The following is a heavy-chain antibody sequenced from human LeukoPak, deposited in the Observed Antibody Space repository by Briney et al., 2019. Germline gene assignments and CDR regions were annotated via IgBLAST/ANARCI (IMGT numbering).Heavy chain of an antibody. CDR2: ISNSGGST. Sequence: PGGSLRLSCATSGFTFSNYAMTWVRQAPGKGLEWVSSISNSGGSTYYADSVKGRFTISRDNSKNTLYLQMNSLRAEDTAVYFCAKDEQLGAGGYWGQGTLVTVSS. D-gene: IGHD6-6*01. J-gene: IGHJ4*02. CDR3: AKDEQLGAGGY. CDR1: GFTFSNYA. V-gene: IGHV3-23*01.